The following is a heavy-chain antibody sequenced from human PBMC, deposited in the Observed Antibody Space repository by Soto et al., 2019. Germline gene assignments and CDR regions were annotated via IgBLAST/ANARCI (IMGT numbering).Heavy chain of an antibody. CDR1: GFTFSNYG. CDR2: ISSDGSYE. J-gene: IGHJ4*02. CDR3: VKSKEVGDCDFKVAY. V-gene: IGHV3-30*18. Sequence: QVQLVESGGGVVQPGRSLRLSCAASGFTFSNYGMHWVRQAPGKGLEWVAGISSDGSYESYGDSVKGRFTVSRDNSKNTLYVKMDSLIAEDTAVYYGVKSKEVGDCDFKVAYWGQGTLVTVSS. D-gene: IGHD2-21*02.